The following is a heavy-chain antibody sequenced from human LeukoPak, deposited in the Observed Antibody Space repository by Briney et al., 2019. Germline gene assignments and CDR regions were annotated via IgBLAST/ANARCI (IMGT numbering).Heavy chain of an antibody. D-gene: IGHD3-3*01. V-gene: IGHV3-48*04. Sequence: PGGSLRLSCAASGFTFSSYTMDWVRQAPGKGLEWVSSISSNSRTIYYADSVWGRFTISRDNAKNSLYLQMNSLGAEDTAVYFCARRVTIFGSYFDHWGQGTLVTVSS. J-gene: IGHJ4*02. CDR3: ARRVTIFGSYFDH. CDR2: ISSNSRTI. CDR1: GFTFSSYT.